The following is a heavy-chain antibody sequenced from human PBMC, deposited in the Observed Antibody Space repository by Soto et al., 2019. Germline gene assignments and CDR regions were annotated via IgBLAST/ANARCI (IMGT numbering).Heavy chain of an antibody. J-gene: IGHJ5*02. CDR3: VRRIETAGGCFDP. CDR1: GGSITSIFYH. Sequence: PPDTLSLTSTVTGGSITSIFYHWGWIRQTPGKELEWLGTISYSGSLFYNPSLRGRVTISVDTSKNQLSLKLASVTAADTAVYYCVRRIETAGGCFDPWGQGNVVTVSS. CDR2: ISYSGSL. V-gene: IGHV4-39*01. D-gene: IGHD3-16*01.